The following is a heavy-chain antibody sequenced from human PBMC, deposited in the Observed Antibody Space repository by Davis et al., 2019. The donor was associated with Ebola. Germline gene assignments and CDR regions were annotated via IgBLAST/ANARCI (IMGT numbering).Heavy chain of an antibody. CDR3: ARTWGTTHYYYYGMDV. J-gene: IGHJ6*04. D-gene: IGHD1-1*01. Sequence: GESLKISCTDSVITFSSYAMTWVRQPPGTGLEWVPSISISSAFIYYADSVKGRFTVSRDNAKSSLSLQMNSLRAEDTAVYYCARTWGTTHYYYYGMDVWGKGTTVTVSS. CDR1: VITFSSYA. V-gene: IGHV3-21*01. CDR2: ISISSAFI.